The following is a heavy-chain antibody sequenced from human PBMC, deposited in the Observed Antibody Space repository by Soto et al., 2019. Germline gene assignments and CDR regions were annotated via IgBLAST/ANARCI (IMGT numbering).Heavy chain of an antibody. CDR2: ISGYNGNT. CDR1: GYTFSNYG. V-gene: IGHV1-18*01. J-gene: IGHJ6*04. D-gene: IGHD6-19*01. CDR3: SRFIMVGGWFDPNYYHGMDV. Sequence: WASVKVSCKTSGYTFSNYGINWVRQAPGQGLEWMGWISGYNGNTNYAQTVQGRVTMTTDTSTGTVYMELRSLKSDDTAIYYCSRFIMVGGWFDPNYYHGMDVWGKGPTVTVSS.